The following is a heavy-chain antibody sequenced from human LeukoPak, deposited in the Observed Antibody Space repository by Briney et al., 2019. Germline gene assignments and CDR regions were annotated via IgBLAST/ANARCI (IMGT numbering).Heavy chain of an antibody. Sequence: GASVKVSCKASGGTFSSHAISWVRQAPGQGLEWMGGIIPIFGTANYAQKLQGRVTMTTDTSTSTAYMELRSLRSDDTAVYYCARDRYYDSSGYKYWGQGTLVTVSS. D-gene: IGHD3-22*01. CDR3: ARDRYYDSSGYKY. CDR2: IIPIFGTA. V-gene: IGHV1-69*05. CDR1: GGTFSSHA. J-gene: IGHJ4*02.